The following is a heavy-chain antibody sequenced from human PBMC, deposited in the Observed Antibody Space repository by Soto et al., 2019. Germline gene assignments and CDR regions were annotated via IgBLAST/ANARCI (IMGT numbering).Heavy chain of an antibody. CDR1: GFIFSSYG. Sequence: QVQLVESGGGVVQPERSLRLSCEASGFIFSSYGMHWVRQAPGKGLEWVAVVSHDGSNKKYVDSVEGRFTISRDNSKNTLYLQMNSLRAEDTAVYYCSKDTYYYSSSCYYIFDYWGQGTLVTVSS. D-gene: IGHD3-22*01. CDR2: VSHDGSNK. V-gene: IGHV3-30*18. CDR3: SKDTYYYSSSCYYIFDY. J-gene: IGHJ4*02.